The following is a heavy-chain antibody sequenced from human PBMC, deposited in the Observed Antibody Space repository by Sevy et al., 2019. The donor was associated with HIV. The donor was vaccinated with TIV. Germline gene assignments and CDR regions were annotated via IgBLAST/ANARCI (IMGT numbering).Heavy chain of an antibody. V-gene: IGHV4-4*07. CDR1: GGSISFYY. CDR2: IYTSGST. D-gene: IGHD3-16*01. J-gene: IGHJ4*01. Sequence: SETLSLTCTVSGGSISFYYWSWIRQPAGKGLEWIGRIYTSGSTNYNSSLKSRVTMSVDTSKNQFSLQLSSVTAADTAVYYCASVWGGGSYGYSFFDYWGQGTLVTVSS. CDR3: ASVWGGGSYGYSFFDY.